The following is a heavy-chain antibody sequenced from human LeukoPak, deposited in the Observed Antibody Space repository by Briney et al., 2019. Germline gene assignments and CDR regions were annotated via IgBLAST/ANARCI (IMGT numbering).Heavy chain of an antibody. J-gene: IGHJ6*02. CDR2: IKPDGSEI. D-gene: IGHD5-12*01. Sequence: GGSLRLSCAASGFTFSDYWMDWARQAPGKGLEWVANIKPDGSEIYYVDAVKGRFTISRDNAKNSLYLQMNSLRAEDTAVYYCARVNIVATFKLDVWGQGTTVTVSS. V-gene: IGHV3-7*05. CDR1: GFTFSDYW. CDR3: ARVNIVATFKLDV.